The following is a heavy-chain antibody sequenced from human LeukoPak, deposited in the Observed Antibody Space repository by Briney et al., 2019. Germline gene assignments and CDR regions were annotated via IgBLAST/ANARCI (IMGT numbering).Heavy chain of an antibody. CDR2: IRYDGSNK. J-gene: IGHJ4*02. V-gene: IGHV3-30*02. Sequence: GGSLRLSCAASGFTFSSYSMNWVRQAPGKGLEWVAFIRYDGSNKYYADSVKGRFTISRDNSKNTLYLQMNSLRAEDTAVYYCAKGVSVPAAPFDYWGQGTLVTVSS. D-gene: IGHD2-2*01. CDR1: GFTFSSYS. CDR3: AKGVSVPAAPFDY.